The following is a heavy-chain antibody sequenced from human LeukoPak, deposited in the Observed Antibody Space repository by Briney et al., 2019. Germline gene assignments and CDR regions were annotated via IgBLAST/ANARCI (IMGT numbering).Heavy chain of an antibody. Sequence: GGSLRLSCAASGFTFSSYAMSWVRQAPGKGLEWVSAISGSGGSTYYADSVKGRFTISRDNSRNTLYLQMNSLRTEDTAVYYCAREPGPGYFDYWGQGTLVTVFS. CDR3: AREPGPGYFDY. CDR1: GFTFSSYA. CDR2: ISGSGGST. D-gene: IGHD1-14*01. V-gene: IGHV3-23*01. J-gene: IGHJ4*02.